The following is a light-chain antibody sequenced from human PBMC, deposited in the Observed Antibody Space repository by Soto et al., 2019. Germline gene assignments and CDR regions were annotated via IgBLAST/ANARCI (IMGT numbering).Light chain of an antibody. J-gene: IGLJ1*01. CDR1: SSDIGAYNY. Sequence: QSFLTQPASVSGCPGQSITISCTGSSSDIGAYNYVSWFQQYPGKAPKLIISEVSNRPSGVSNRFSGSKSGTAASLTISGLQTEDEADYFCFSFTTDWTHVFGTGTKVTVL. CDR3: FSFTTDWTHV. CDR2: EVS. V-gene: IGLV2-14*01.